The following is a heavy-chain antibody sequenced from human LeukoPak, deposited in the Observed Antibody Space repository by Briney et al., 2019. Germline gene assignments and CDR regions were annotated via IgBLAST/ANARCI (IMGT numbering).Heavy chain of an antibody. J-gene: IGHJ4*02. Sequence: GGSLRLSCAASGFTFSSYWMSWVRQAPGKGLEWVANIKQDGSEKYYVDSVKGRFTISRDNSKNTLYLQMNSLRAEDTAVYYCAKGGAKAGGVIDYWGQGTLVTVSS. CDR2: IKQDGSEK. CDR1: GFTFSSYW. V-gene: IGHV3-7*03. CDR3: AKGGAKAGGVIDY. D-gene: IGHD1-26*01.